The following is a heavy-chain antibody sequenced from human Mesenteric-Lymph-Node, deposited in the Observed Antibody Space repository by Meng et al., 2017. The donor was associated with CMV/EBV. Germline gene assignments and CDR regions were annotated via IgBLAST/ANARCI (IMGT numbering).Heavy chain of an antibody. Sequence: SVKVSCKASGYTFTGYYMHWVRQAPGQGLEWMGGIIPIFGTANYAQKFQGRVTITTDESTSTAYMELSSLRSEDTAVYYCARVDYYGSGSYPKVWFDPWGQGTLVTVSS. CDR2: IIPIFGTA. J-gene: IGHJ5*02. CDR1: GYTFTGYY. CDR3: ARVDYYGSGSYPKVWFDP. D-gene: IGHD3-10*01. V-gene: IGHV1-69*05.